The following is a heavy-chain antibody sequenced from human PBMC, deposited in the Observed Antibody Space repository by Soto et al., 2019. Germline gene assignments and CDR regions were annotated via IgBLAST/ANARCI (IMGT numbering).Heavy chain of an antibody. J-gene: IGHJ4*02. D-gene: IGHD6-6*01. Sequence: EVQLVESGGGLVQPGGSLRPSCAASGFTFSSYSMNWVRQAPGKGLEWVSYISSSSSTIYYADSVKGRFTISRDNAKNSLYLQMNSLRDEDTAVYYCARDFPTGGSSSLFDYWGQGTLVTVSS. CDR1: GFTFSSYS. V-gene: IGHV3-48*02. CDR2: ISSSSSTI. CDR3: ARDFPTGGSSSLFDY.